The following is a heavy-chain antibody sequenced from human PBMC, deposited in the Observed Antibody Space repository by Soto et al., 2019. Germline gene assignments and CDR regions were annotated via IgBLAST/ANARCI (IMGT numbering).Heavy chain of an antibody. CDR1: GGTIRSSSYY. J-gene: IGHJ4*02. V-gene: IGHV4-39*01. CDR3: ARQGMILGFDY. D-gene: IGHD3-10*01. CDR2: IYYSGST. Sequence: PSETLSFTCTACGGTIRSSSYYWGWIRQPPGKGLEWIGSIYYSGSTYYNPSLKSRVTISVDTSKNQFSLKLSSVTAADTAVYYCARQGMILGFDYRGQG.